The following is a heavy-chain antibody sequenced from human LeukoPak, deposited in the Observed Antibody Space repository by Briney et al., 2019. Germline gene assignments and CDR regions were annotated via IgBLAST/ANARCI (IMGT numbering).Heavy chain of an antibody. D-gene: IGHD3-22*01. CDR2: ISEGGGST. V-gene: IGHV3-23*01. J-gene: IGHJ1*01. CDR1: GITFNNYA. Sequence: GGSLRLSCAASGITFNNYAMSWVRQAPGKGLEWVSTISEGGGSTDYADSVKGRLTVSRDNSKNTVSLQMNTLRAEDTAVYYCAKVRSGYLSCIQHWGQGTLVTVSS. CDR3: AKVRSGYLSCIQH.